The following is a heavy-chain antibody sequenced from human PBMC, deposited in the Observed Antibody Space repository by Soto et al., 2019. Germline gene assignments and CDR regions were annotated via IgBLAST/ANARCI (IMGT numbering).Heavy chain of an antibody. D-gene: IGHD2-21*01. CDR1: GGSISTSRSY. V-gene: IGHV4-39*01. Sequence: SETLSLTCSVSGGSISTSRSYWAWIRQPPGKGLEWLANIFYSGSTFYNPSLASRVSVSVDTSKNEFSLKLSSVTAAYTAVYYCARQPTTGDTDLWFDPWGQGTLVTVSS. CDR3: ARQPTTGDTDLWFDP. J-gene: IGHJ5*02. CDR2: IFYSGST.